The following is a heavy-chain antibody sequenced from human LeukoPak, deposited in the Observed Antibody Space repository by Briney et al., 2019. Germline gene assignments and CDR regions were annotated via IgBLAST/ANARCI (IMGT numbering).Heavy chain of an antibody. CDR1: GGSISSSSYY. J-gene: IGHJ4*02. CDR2: IYYSGST. Sequence: PSETLSLTCTVSGGSISSSSYYWGWIRQPPGKGLEWIGSIYYSGSTYYNPSLKSRVTISVDTSKNQFSLKLSSVTAADTAVYYCARLRYYGSGSYYGRTSRFDYWGQGTLVTVSS. V-gene: IGHV4-39*07. CDR3: ARLRYYGSGSYYGRTSRFDY. D-gene: IGHD3-10*01.